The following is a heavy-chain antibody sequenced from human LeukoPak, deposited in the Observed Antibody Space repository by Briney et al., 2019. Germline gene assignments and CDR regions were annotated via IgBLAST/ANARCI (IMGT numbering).Heavy chain of an antibody. V-gene: IGHV3-23*01. J-gene: IGHJ5*02. CDR3: AKEPREYCSSTSCPNWIDP. CDR2: ISASGGTT. D-gene: IGHD2-2*01. Sequence: GGSLRLSCAASGFTFSSYAMSWVRQAPGKGLEWVSAISASGGTTYYADSVKGRFTISRDNSKNTLYLQMSSLRAEDTAVYYCAKEPREYCSSTSCPNWIDPWGQGTLVAVSS. CDR1: GFTFSSYA.